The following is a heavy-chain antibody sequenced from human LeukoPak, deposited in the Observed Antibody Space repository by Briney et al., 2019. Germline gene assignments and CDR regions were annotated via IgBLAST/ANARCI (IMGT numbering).Heavy chain of an antibody. CDR3: ARRRVWFGELWEYYYYYMDV. Sequence: GGSLRLSCAASGFTFSSYGMIWVRQAPGKGLEWVSAITGSGDYTFYADSVKGRFSISRDNSKNTLYLQMITLRAEDTAVYYCARRRVWFGELWEYYYYYMDVWGKGTTVTVSS. D-gene: IGHD3-10*01. CDR1: GFTFSSYG. CDR2: ITGSGDYT. V-gene: IGHV3-23*01. J-gene: IGHJ6*03.